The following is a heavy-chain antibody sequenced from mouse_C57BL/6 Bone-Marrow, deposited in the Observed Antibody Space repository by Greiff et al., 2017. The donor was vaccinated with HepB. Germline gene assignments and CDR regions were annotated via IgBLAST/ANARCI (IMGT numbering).Heavy chain of an antibody. V-gene: IGHV1-54*01. CDR2: INPGSGGT. Sequence: QVQLQQSGAELVRPGTSVKVSCKASGYAFTNYLIEWVKQRPGQGLEWIGVINPGSGGTNYNEKFKGKATLTADKSSSTAYMQRSSLTSEDSAVYFCAREIYYEYDNYAMDYWGQGTSVTVSS. D-gene: IGHD2-4*01. CDR3: AREIYYEYDNYAMDY. CDR1: GYAFTNYL. J-gene: IGHJ4*01.